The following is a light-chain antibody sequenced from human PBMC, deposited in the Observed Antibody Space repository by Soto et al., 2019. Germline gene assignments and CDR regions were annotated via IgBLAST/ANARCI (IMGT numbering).Light chain of an antibody. CDR1: SSDVGAYDF. CDR2: DVT. Sequence: QSVLTQPASVSASPGQSITISCTGTSSDVGAYDFVSWYQHYPGKAPKLVTFDVTHRPPGISDRFSGSKSANTASLTISGLQAEDEAFYYCSSYTTRSTLVFGGGTELTVL. CDR3: SSYTTRSTLV. V-gene: IGLV2-14*01. J-gene: IGLJ2*01.